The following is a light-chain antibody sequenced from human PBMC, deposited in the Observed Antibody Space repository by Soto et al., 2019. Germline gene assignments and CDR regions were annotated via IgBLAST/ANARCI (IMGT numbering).Light chain of an antibody. CDR1: SSDVGGHNY. Sequence: QSALTQSPSASGSPGQSVTISCTGTSSDVGGHNYVSWYQHHPGKAPKLIIYEVSKRPSGVPDRFSGSKPGNTASLTVSGLQPEDEAVYYCSSTDGKNNLVFGGGTKVTV. J-gene: IGLJ3*02. CDR2: EVS. CDR3: SSTDGKNNLV. V-gene: IGLV2-8*01.